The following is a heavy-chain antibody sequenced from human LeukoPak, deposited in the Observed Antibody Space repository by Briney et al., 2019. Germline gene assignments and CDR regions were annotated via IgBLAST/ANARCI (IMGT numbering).Heavy chain of an antibody. CDR2: ISGSGNSI. Sequence: PGGSLRLSCAASGFTFSNAWMSWVRQAPGKGLEWVSGISGSGNSIYYTDSVKGRFIISRDNSKNTLYLQMNSLRAEDTAVYYCAKGSDYYDTSGTIWGQGTLVTVSS. CDR1: GFTFSNAW. CDR3: AKGSDYYDTSGTI. J-gene: IGHJ4*02. V-gene: IGHV3-23*01. D-gene: IGHD3-22*01.